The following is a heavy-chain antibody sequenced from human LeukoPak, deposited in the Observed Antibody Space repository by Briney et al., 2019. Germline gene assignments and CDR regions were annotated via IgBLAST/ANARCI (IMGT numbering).Heavy chain of an antibody. V-gene: IGHV3-30*02. D-gene: IGHD3-16*01. J-gene: IGHJ4*02. CDR2: IRYDGSNK. CDR1: GFTFSSYG. CDR3: AKMWRVGGVTTLDY. Sequence: GGSLRLSCAASGFTFSSYGMHWVRQAPGKGLEWVAFIRYDGSNKYYADSVKGRFTISRENSKDTVYLEMSSLRVDDTAVYYCAKMWRVGGVTTLDYWGQGTLVTVDS.